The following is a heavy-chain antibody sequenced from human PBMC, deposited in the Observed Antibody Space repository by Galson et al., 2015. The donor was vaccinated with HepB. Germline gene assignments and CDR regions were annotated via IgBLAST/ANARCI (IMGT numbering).Heavy chain of an antibody. CDR3: TRDNNRAIVVEDIPEDFQH. CDR2: IRSKAYGGTT. D-gene: IGHD3-22*01. Sequence: SLRLSCAASGFTFGDYAMSWVRQAPGKGLEWVGFIRSKAYGGTTEYAASVKGRFTISRDDSKSIAYLQMNSLKTEDTAVYYCTRDNNRAIVVEDIPEDFQHWGQGTLVTVSS. V-gene: IGHV3-49*04. CDR1: GFTFGDYA. J-gene: IGHJ1*01.